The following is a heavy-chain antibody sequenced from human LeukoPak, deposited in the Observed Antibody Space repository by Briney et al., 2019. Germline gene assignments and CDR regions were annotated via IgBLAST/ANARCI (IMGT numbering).Heavy chain of an antibody. V-gene: IGHV4-39*01. CDR2: IYYSGST. J-gene: IGHJ5*02. CDR3: ARHEARTGNWFDP. D-gene: IGHD1/OR15-1a*01. CDR1: GGSISSSSYY. Sequence: PSETLSLTCTVSGGSISSSSYYWGWIRQPPGKGLEWIGSIYYSGSTYYSPSLKSRVTISVDTSKNQFSLKLSSVTAADTAVYYCARHEARTGNWFDPWGQGTLVTVSS.